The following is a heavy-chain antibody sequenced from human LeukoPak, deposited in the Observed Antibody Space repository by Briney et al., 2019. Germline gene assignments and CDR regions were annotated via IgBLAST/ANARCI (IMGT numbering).Heavy chain of an antibody. D-gene: IGHD3-9*01. Sequence: ASVKVSCKASGYTFSSYYMHWVRQAPGQGLEWMGWINPNSGGTNYAQKFQGRVTMTRDTSISTAYMELSRLRSDDTAVYYCARAYDILTGYYYVWGQGTLVTVSS. V-gene: IGHV1-2*02. CDR1: GYTFSSYY. CDR2: INPNSGGT. J-gene: IGHJ4*02. CDR3: ARAYDILTGYYYV.